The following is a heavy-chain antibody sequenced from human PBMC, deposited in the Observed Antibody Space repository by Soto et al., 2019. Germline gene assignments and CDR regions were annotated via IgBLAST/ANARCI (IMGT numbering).Heavy chain of an antibody. V-gene: IGHV4-39*01. CDR2: IYYSGST. Sequence: SEALSLTCTVSGGSISSSSYYWGWIRQPPGKGLEWIGSIYYSGSTYYNPPLKSRVTISVDTSKNQFSLKLSSVTAADTAVYYCARLFPHSGSYLDYWGQGTQVTVSS. CDR3: ARLFPHSGSYLDY. D-gene: IGHD1-26*01. J-gene: IGHJ4*02. CDR1: GGSISSSSYY.